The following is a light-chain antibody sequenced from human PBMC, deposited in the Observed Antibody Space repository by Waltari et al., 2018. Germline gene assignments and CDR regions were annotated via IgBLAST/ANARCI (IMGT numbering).Light chain of an antibody. Sequence: DIVMTQSPESLAVSLGGRATINRKSSQSLLYSPNNQNYLTWYQRKPGQPPKLLISWASTRESGVPDRFSGSGSGTDFTLTISSLQAEDVAVYYCQQSYTTPLTFGGGTRVEIK. J-gene: IGKJ4*01. V-gene: IGKV4-1*01. CDR3: QQSYTTPLT. CDR1: QSLLYSPNNQNY. CDR2: WAS.